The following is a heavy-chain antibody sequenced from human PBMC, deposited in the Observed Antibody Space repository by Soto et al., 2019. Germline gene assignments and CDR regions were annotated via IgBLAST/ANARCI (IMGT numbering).Heavy chain of an antibody. Sequence: GGSLRLSCVPSGLTFSSYGMHWVRQAPGKGLEWVAVIWYDGSNKYYADSVQGRFTISRDNSKNALFLQMNSLRAEDTAVYYCVRDDMSVFGPSAFDIWGKGTMVTVSS. CDR3: VRDDMSVFGPSAFDI. CDR2: IWYDGSNK. CDR1: GLTFSSYG. V-gene: IGHV3-33*01. J-gene: IGHJ3*02. D-gene: IGHD3-9*01.